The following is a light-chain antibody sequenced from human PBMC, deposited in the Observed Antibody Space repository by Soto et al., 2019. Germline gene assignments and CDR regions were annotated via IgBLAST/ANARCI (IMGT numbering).Light chain of an antibody. CDR2: ANT. J-gene: IGLJ1*01. CDR1: SSNIGAGFD. CDR3: QSYDSSLSGYV. Sequence: QSVLTQPPSVSGAPGQRVTISCTGSSSNIGAGFDVHWYQQLPGTAPRLLIYANTKRPSGVPDRFSGSWSGTSISLAISGLRAEDEADYFCQSYDSSLSGYVFGTGTKLTGL. V-gene: IGLV1-40*01.